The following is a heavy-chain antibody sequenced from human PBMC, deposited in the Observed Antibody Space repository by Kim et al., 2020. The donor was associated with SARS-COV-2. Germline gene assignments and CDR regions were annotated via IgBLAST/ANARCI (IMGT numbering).Heavy chain of an antibody. J-gene: IGHJ6*02. V-gene: IGHV4-34*01. CDR3: ARRGIAAAGQRIYYYYGMDV. Sequence: SETLSLTCAVYGGSFSGYYWSWIRQPPGKGLEWIGEINHSGSTNYNPSLKSRVTISVDTSKNQFSLKLSSVTAADTAVYYCARRGIAAAGQRIYYYYGMDVWGQGTTVTASS. CDR2: INHSGST. D-gene: IGHD6-13*01. CDR1: GGSFSGYY.